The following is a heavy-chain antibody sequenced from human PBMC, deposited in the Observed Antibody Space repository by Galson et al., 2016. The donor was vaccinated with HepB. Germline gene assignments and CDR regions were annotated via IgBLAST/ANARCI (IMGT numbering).Heavy chain of an antibody. CDR3: ARDRGYWGMDV. Sequence: SLRLSCAASGFTFGAYTMNWVRQFPGKGLEWVSTVSSDSLSKYYADSVGGRFTVSRDNVNNALFLQMNSLRADDTGAYYCARDRGYWGMDVWGQGTTVTISS. D-gene: IGHD6-25*01. V-gene: IGHV3-21*03. J-gene: IGHJ6*02. CDR1: GFTFGAYT. CDR2: VSSDSLSK.